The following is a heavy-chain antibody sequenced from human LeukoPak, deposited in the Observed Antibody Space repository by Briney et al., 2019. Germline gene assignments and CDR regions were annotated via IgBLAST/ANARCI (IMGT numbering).Heavy chain of an antibody. Sequence: ASVNVSCKASGYSFTGYYIHWGRHAPGQGLELMGLVNLNSGGTNYAHKFQGRVAISRDTSITTAYMELNRLTSDDTAVYYCTRGNIATRRGDNWFDPWGQGTLVTVSS. J-gene: IGHJ5*02. CDR1: GYSFTGYY. D-gene: IGHD6-6*01. V-gene: IGHV1-2*02. CDR3: TRGNIATRRGDNWFDP. CDR2: VNLNSGGT.